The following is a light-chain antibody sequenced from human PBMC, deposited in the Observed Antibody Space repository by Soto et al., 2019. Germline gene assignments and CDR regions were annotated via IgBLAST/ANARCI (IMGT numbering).Light chain of an antibody. J-gene: IGKJ1*01. CDR3: QQYSSYSWT. Sequence: DIQMTQSPSTLSASVGDRVTITCRASQSISSWLAWYQQKPGKAPNLLIYKASSLESGVPSRFSGSGSGTEFSLTISSLQPDDFATYYCQQYSSYSWTFGQGTKEEIK. CDR2: KAS. CDR1: QSISSW. V-gene: IGKV1-5*03.